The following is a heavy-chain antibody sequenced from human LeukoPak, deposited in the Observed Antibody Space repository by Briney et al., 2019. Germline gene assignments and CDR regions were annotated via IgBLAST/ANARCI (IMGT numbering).Heavy chain of an antibody. CDR2: IKSKTDGGTI. CDR1: AFTFSKAW. Sequence: TGGSLRLSCAASAFTFSKAWMNWVRQAPGKGLEWVGRIKSKTDGGTIDYAAPAKGRFTILRDDSKNTLYLQMNSLKTEDTAVYYCTTAPEAGYYYYYMDVWGKGTTVTVSS. V-gene: IGHV3-15*01. CDR3: TTAPEAGYYYYYMDV. J-gene: IGHJ6*03.